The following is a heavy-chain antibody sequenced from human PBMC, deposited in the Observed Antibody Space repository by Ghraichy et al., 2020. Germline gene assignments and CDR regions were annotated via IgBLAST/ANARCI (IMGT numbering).Heavy chain of an antibody. Sequence: GGSLRLSCAASGFTFSHYPMNWVRQAPGKGLEWVADMTFDGTNTHYADSVKGRFTISRDISKSTLYLQMNSLTTEDTAMYYCATYSASARGAFDIWGPGTMFIVSS. D-gene: IGHD1-26*01. J-gene: IGHJ3*02. CDR1: GFTFSHYP. CDR2: MTFDGTNT. CDR3: ATYSASARGAFDI. V-gene: IGHV3-30-3*01.